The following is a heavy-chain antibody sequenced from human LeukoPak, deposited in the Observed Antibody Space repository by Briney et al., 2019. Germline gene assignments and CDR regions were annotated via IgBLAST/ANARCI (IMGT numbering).Heavy chain of an antibody. D-gene: IGHD3-22*01. CDR1: GFTFSSYW. V-gene: IGHV3-23*03. CDR3: AKQTYYDSSGYYDY. CDR2: IYSGGST. Sequence: GGSLRLSCAASGFTFSSYWMSWVRQAPGKGLEWVSVIYSGGSTYYADSVKGRFTISRDNSKNTLYLQMNSLRAEDTAVYYCAKQTYYDSSGYYDYWGQGTLVTVSS. J-gene: IGHJ4*02.